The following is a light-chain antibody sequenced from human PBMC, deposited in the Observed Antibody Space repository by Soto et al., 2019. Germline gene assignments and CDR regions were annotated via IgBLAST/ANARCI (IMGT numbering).Light chain of an antibody. CDR3: QHRIWPRIT. J-gene: IGKJ2*01. CDR2: DIS. CDR1: QTIARH. Sequence: EIVLTQSPATLSLSPGESATFSCWASQTIARHLAWYHQKPGQDPRLLIYDISYRDTGVPARFSGSGSGTGFTLTISSLEPEDSGVYYCQHRIWPRITFGQGTKLEI. V-gene: IGKV3-11*01.